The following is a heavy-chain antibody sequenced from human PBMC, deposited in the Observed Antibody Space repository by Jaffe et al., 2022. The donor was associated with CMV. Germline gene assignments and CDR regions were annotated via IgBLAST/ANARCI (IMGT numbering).Heavy chain of an antibody. D-gene: IGHD3-3*01. CDR3: VRVVSLRFPYDY. CDR1: GFTFSDYH. CDR2: ISSTGSLT. Sequence: QVQLVESGGGLVKPGGSLRLSCAATGFTFSDYHMSWVRQAPGKGLEWLSDISSTGSLTAYADSLKGRFTISRDNAKNSLYLEINSLRAEDTAMYWCVRVVSLRFPYDYWGQGTLVTVSS. J-gene: IGHJ4*02. V-gene: IGHV3-11*06.